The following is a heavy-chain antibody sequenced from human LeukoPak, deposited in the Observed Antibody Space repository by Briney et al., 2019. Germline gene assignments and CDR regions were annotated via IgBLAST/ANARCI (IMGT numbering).Heavy chain of an antibody. V-gene: IGHV4-59*12. CDR2: IYHSGST. D-gene: IGHD3-10*01. CDR3: ARSQFGKFGY. CDR1: GVSFSNYY. Sequence: TSETLSLTCTASGVSFSNYYLSWIRQPPGKGLEWIGEIYHSGSTNYNPSLKSRVTISVDKSKNQFSLKLSSVTDADTAVYYCARSQFGKFGYWGQGTLVTVSS. J-gene: IGHJ4*02.